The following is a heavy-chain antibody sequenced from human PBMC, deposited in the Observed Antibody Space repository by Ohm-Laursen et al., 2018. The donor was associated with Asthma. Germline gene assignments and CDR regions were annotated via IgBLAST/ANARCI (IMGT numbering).Heavy chain of an antibody. V-gene: IGHV6-1*01. D-gene: IGHD2-15*01. CDR1: GDSVSSNSAA. CDR2: TYYRSKWYN. Sequence: QTLSLTCAISGDSVSSNSAAWNWIRQSPSRGLEWLGRTYYRSKWYNDYAVSVKSRITINPDTSKNQFSLKLSSVTAADTAVYYCARDPHGFRNCSGGSCYSAPHQFDYWGQGTLVTVSS. CDR3: ARDPHGFRNCSGGSCYSAPHQFDY. J-gene: IGHJ4*02.